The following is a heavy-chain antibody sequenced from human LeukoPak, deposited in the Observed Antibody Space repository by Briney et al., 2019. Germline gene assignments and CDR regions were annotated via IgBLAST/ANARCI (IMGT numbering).Heavy chain of an antibody. Sequence: SDALSLTCTVSGYSITSGSYWGWIRQPPGKGLEWIANVYHRGTTCYNPSLKSRLTISVDTSKNHFSLRLSSHSAADTAIYYCARFADTNYDAFDIWGQGTLVTVSS. D-gene: IGHD4-11*01. CDR3: ARFADTNYDAFDI. CDR2: VYHRGTT. CDR1: GYSITSGSY. V-gene: IGHV4-38-2*02. J-gene: IGHJ3*02.